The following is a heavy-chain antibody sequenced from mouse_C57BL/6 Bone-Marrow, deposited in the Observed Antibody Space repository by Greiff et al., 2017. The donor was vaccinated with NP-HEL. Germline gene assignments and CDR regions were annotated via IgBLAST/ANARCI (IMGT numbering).Heavy chain of an antibody. CDR2: IDPSDSYT. CDR3: AQGNGYWYFDV. Sequence: QVQLQQPGAELVMPGASVKLSCKASGYTFTSYWMHWVEQRPGQGLEWIGEIDPSDSYTNYNQKFKGKSTLTVDKSSSTAYMQLSSLTSEDSAVYYCAQGNGYWYFDVWGTGTTVTVSS. J-gene: IGHJ1*03. D-gene: IGHD2-1*01. V-gene: IGHV1-69*01. CDR1: GYTFTSYW.